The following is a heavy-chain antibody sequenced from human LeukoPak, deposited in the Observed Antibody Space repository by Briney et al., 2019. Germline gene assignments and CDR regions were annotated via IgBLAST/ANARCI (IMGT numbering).Heavy chain of an antibody. CDR3: ARSPDGYRYTYFDY. J-gene: IGHJ4*02. V-gene: IGHV4-59*01. CDR1: DSSIRGYY. D-gene: IGHD5-18*01. Sequence: SETLSLTCTVSDSSIRGYYWSWIRQPPGKGLEWIGYIYYSGSFNYNPSLKSRVTISADTSKKQFSMKLSSVTAADTAVYYCARSPDGYRYTYFDYWGQGTLVTVSS. CDR2: IYYSGSF.